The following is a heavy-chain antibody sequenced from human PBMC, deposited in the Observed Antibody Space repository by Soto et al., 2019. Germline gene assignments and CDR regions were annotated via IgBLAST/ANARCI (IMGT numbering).Heavy chain of an antibody. Sequence: QVQLLQSGAEVKKPGSSVRVSCEASGGTFRTYAISWVRQAPGQGLEWMGEIIPIFGTVNYAQKFQGRVTITADESTTTVFMGLRSPRSEDTAVYYCAKGAVAGTPTSYYYYGMEVWGQGTTVTVSS. J-gene: IGHJ6*02. V-gene: IGHV1-69*12. CDR2: IIPIFGTV. CDR1: GGTFRTYA. D-gene: IGHD6-19*01. CDR3: AKGAVAGTPTSYYYYGMEV.